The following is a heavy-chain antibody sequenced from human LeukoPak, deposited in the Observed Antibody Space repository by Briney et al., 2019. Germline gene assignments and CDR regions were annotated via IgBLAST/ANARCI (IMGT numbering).Heavy chain of an antibody. V-gene: IGHV3-23*01. CDR2: VNPDGGS. D-gene: IGHD3-10*01. CDR1: GFTFSDYA. CDR3: ARSGVATSHY. J-gene: IGHJ4*02. Sequence: PGGSLRLSCQASGFTFSDYAMSWVRQAPGKGLEWVSSVNPDGGSFFADSVKGRFTISRDDSRSVVYLQMNTLSAKDTAVYYCARSGVATSHYWGQGILVTVSS.